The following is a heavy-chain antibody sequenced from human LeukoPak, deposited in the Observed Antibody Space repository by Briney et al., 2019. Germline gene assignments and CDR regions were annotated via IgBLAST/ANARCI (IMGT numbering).Heavy chain of an antibody. Sequence: PGGSLRLSCAASGFTVSSNYMSWVRQAPGKGLEWVSVIYSGGRTYYADSVKGRFTISRDNSKNTLYLQMNSLRAEDTAVYYCARGVHCSSTSCLSDYYYYMDVWGKGTTVTISS. CDR1: GFTVSSNY. V-gene: IGHV3-66*01. D-gene: IGHD2-2*01. J-gene: IGHJ6*03. CDR3: ARGVHCSSTSCLSDYYYYMDV. CDR2: IYSGGRT.